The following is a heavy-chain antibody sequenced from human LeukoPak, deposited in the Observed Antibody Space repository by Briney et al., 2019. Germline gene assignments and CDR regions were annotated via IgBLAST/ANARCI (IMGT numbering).Heavy chain of an antibody. V-gene: IGHV3-21*01. J-gene: IGHJ4*02. D-gene: IGHD2-15*01. CDR2: ISSSSIYI. CDR3: ARDVDLFDY. CDR1: EFTFSRYS. Sequence: PGGSLRFSCAASEFTFSRYSMNWVRQAPGKGLEWVSSISSSSIYIYYADSVKGRFTISRDNAKNSLYLQMNSLRAEDTAVYYCARDVDLFDYWGQGTLVTVSS.